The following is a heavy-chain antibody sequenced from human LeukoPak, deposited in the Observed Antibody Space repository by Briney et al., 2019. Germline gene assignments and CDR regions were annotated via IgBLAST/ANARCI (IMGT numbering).Heavy chain of an antibody. J-gene: IGHJ4*02. CDR3: ARGPNYFDY. CDR1: EFILSSYG. CDR2: VSYDGNNK. V-gene: IGHV3-30*03. Sequence: GGSLRLSCAASEFILSSYGIHWVRQAPGKGLEWVAVVSYDGNNKYYADSVNGRFTISRDNSKNTLYLQMNSLRAEDTAVYYCARGPNYFDYWGQGALVTVSS.